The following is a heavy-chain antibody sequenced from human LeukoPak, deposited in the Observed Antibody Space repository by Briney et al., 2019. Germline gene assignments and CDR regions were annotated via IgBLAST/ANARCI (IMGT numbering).Heavy chain of an antibody. CDR3: VKDGGRDTAAAYY. V-gene: IGHV3-9*01. CDR2: ILRNSGSI. CDR1: GFTFSSYG. J-gene: IGHJ4*02. D-gene: IGHD6-13*01. Sequence: PGGSLRLSCAASGFTFSSYGMHWVRQAPGKGLEWVSGILRNSGSIGYADSVKGRFTISRDDAKNSLYLQMNSLRAEDTALYYCVKDGGRDTAAAYYWGQGTLVSVSS.